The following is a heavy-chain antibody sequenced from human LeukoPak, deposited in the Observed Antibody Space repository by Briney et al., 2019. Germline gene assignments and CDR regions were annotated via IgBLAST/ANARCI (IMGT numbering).Heavy chain of an antibody. CDR2: IYSGGST. CDR1: GFTVSSNY. Sequence: GGSLRLSCAASGFTVSSNYMSWVRQAPGKGLEWVSVIYSGGSTYYTDSVKGRFTISRDNSKNTLYLQMNSLRAEDTAVYYCARGRGSYDILLDYWGQGTLVTVSS. V-gene: IGHV3-66*01. D-gene: IGHD3-22*01. J-gene: IGHJ4*02. CDR3: ARGRGSYDILLDY.